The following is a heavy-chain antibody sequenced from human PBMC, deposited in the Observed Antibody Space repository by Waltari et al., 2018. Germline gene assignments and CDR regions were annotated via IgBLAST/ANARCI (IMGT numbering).Heavy chain of an antibody. CDR1: GYSISSGYS. CDR3: ARYGSSGSGYNFDY. CDR2: IYHSGST. Sequence: QVQLQESGPGLVKPSETLSPTCAVSGYSISSGYSWGWIRQPPGKGLEWIGSIYHSGSTYYNPSLKSRVTISVDTSKNQFSLKLSSVTAADTAVYYCARYGSSGSGYNFDYWGQGTLVTVSS. D-gene: IGHD3-10*01. V-gene: IGHV4-38-2*01. J-gene: IGHJ4*02.